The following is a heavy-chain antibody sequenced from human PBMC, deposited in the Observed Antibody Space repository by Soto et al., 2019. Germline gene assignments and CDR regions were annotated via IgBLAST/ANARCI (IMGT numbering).Heavy chain of an antibody. Sequence: SVEVSCKASGGTFSSYTISWVRQTPGQGLEWMGRIIPILGIANYAQKFQGRVTITADKSTSTAYMELSSLRSEDTAVYYCARDGTIFGVVITFDYWGQGTLVTVSS. J-gene: IGHJ4*02. D-gene: IGHD3-3*01. CDR1: GGTFSSYT. V-gene: IGHV1-69*04. CDR3: ARDGTIFGVVITFDY. CDR2: IIPILGIA.